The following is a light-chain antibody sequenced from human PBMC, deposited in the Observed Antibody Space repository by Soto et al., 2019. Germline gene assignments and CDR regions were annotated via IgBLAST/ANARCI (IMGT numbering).Light chain of an antibody. CDR2: GAS. J-gene: IGKJ1*01. CDR3: QRYDSLRT. Sequence: EILLTQSPGTLSLSPGERATLSCGASQSVRSNFLAWYQQKPGQAPRLLIYGASNRATGIPDRLSGSGSGTDFTLTITRLEPEDFAMYYCQRYDSLRTFGHGTKVDIK. CDR1: QSVRSNF. V-gene: IGKV3-20*01.